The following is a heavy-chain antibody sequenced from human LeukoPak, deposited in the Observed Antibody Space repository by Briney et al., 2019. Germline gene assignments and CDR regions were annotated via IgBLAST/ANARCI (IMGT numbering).Heavy chain of an antibody. CDR3: AKDLTRILPGVYYYGMDV. CDR2: ISYDGSNK. J-gene: IGHJ6*02. Sequence: PGRSLRLSCAASGFTFSSYAMHWVRQAPGKGLEWVAVISYDGSNKYYADSVKGRVTISRDNSKNTLYLQMNSLRAEDTAVYYCAKDLTRILPGVYYYGMDVWGQGTTVTVSS. D-gene: IGHD2-15*01. CDR1: GFTFSSYA. V-gene: IGHV3-30-3*01.